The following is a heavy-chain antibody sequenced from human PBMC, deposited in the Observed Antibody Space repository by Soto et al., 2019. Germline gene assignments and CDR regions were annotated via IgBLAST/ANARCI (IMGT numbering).Heavy chain of an antibody. D-gene: IGHD1-1*01. CDR1: GGSISSGGYS. Sequence: QLQLQESGSGLVKPSQTLSLTCAVSGGSISSGGYSWSWIRQPPGKGLEWIGYIYHSGSTYYNPSLKSRVTISVDRSKNQFSRKLSSVTAADTAVYYCASATGPNSHFDYWGQGTLVTVSS. V-gene: IGHV4-30-2*01. CDR2: IYHSGST. CDR3: ASATGPNSHFDY. J-gene: IGHJ4*02.